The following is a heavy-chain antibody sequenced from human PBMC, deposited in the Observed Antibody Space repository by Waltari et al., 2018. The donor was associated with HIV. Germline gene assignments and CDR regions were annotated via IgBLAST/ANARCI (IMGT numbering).Heavy chain of an antibody. Sequence: QVQLVESGGGVVQPGGTLRLPCVVSGFNFGVPGMHWVSQAPGTGLEWVSNIWPDGGTKFYGDSVKGRFTISRDNSKNTLYLEMSRLRPEDTAVYYCAKDRLTLTAAFDFWGQGALVTVSS. D-gene: IGHD1-20*01. CDR3: AKDRLTLTAAFDF. J-gene: IGHJ4*02. CDR2: IWPDGGTK. CDR1: GFNFGVPG. V-gene: IGHV3-30*02.